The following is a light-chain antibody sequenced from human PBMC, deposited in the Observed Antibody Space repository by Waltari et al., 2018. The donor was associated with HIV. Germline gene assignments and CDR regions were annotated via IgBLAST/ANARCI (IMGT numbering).Light chain of an antibody. CDR2: GNN. V-gene: IGLV1-40*01. Sequence: QSVLTQPPSVSGAPGQRVTISCTGSRSNVGAGYAVHWYQQLPGTTPKLLIYGNNNRPSGVPDRFSGSKSGTSASLAITGLQADDEADYYCQSYDSSLVIFGGGTKLTVL. J-gene: IGLJ2*01. CDR3: QSYDSSLVI. CDR1: RSNVGAGYA.